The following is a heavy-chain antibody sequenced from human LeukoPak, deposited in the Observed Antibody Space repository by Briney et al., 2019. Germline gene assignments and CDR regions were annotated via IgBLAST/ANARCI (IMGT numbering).Heavy chain of an antibody. J-gene: IGHJ4*02. CDR3: ARDPIGSRWPYYFDF. D-gene: IGHD6-13*01. V-gene: IGHV1-3*01. Sequence: ASVKVSCKASGYTFTSYDFNWVRQAPGQRLEWMGWINAGNGNTKYSQKFQARVTITRDTSASTAYMELSSLRSEDTAVYYCARDPIGSRWPYYFDFWGQGTLVTVSS. CDR1: GYTFTSYD. CDR2: INAGNGNT.